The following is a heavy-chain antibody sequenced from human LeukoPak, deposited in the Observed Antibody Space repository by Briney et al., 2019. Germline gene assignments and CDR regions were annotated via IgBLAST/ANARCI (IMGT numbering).Heavy chain of an antibody. Sequence: SVKVSCKASGGTFSSYAISWVRQAPGQGLEWMGGIIPIFGTANYAQKFQGRVTITTDEPTSTAYMELSSLRSEDTAVYYCARGGGYYDSSGYYGGWGQGTLVTVSS. D-gene: IGHD3-22*01. V-gene: IGHV1-69*05. CDR3: ARGGGYYDSSGYYGG. CDR1: GGTFSSYA. J-gene: IGHJ4*02. CDR2: IIPIFGTA.